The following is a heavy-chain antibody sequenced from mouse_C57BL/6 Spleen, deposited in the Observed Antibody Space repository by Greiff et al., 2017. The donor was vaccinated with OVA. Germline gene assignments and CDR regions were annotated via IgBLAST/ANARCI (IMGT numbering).Heavy chain of an antibody. Sequence: QVQLQQSGPELVKPGASVKISCKASGYAFSSSWMNWVKQRPGKGLEWIGRIYPGDGDTNYNGKFKGKATLTADKSSSTAYMQLSSLTSEDSAVYFCARELGSSFAYWGQGTLVTVSA. CDR2: IYPGDGDT. V-gene: IGHV1-82*01. J-gene: IGHJ3*01. CDR3: ARELGSSFAY. D-gene: IGHD1-1*01. CDR1: GYAFSSSW.